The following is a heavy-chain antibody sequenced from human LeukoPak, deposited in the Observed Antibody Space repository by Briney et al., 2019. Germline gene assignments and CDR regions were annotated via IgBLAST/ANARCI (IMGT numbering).Heavy chain of an antibody. Sequence: PGGSPRLSCAASGFTVSSNYMGWVRQAPGKGLDWVSVLYSGGSTYYADSVKGRFTISRDNSKNTLYLQMNTLRAEDTAVYYCARGENYFDCWGQGTQVTVSS. CDR1: GFTVSSNY. CDR2: LYSGGST. J-gene: IGHJ4*02. CDR3: ARGENYFDC. V-gene: IGHV3-66*01.